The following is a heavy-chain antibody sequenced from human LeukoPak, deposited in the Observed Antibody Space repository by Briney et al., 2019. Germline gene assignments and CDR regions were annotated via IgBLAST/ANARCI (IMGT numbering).Heavy chain of an antibody. CDR3: ARGPQEMITFGGVIVSLYFDY. CDR1: GYSFTSYW. Sequence: GESLKISCKGSGYSFTSYWIGWVRQMPGKGLEWMGIIYPGDSDTRYSPSFQGQVTISADKSISTAYLQWSSLKASDTAMYYCARGPQEMITFGGVIVSLYFDYWGQGTLVTVSS. D-gene: IGHD3-16*02. J-gene: IGHJ4*02. CDR2: IYPGDSDT. V-gene: IGHV5-51*01.